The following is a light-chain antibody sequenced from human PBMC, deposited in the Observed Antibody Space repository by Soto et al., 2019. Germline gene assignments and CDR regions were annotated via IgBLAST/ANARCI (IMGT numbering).Light chain of an antibody. Sequence: EIVLTQSPGTLSLSPGERATLSCRASQSVISNYLAWYQQKPGLAPRLLIYGVSIRATGIPDRFSGSGSGTDFTLTISRLGPEDFAVYYCQQYGSSPTFGQGTKVDIK. CDR3: QQYGSSPT. J-gene: IGKJ1*01. V-gene: IGKV3-20*01. CDR2: GVS. CDR1: QSVISNY.